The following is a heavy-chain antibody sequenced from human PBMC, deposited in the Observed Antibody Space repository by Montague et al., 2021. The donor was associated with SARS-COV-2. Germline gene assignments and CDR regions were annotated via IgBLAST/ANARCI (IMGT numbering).Heavy chain of an antibody. Sequence: SETLSLTCTVSGGSISSSSYYWGWIRQPPGKGLKWIGSIYYSGSTYYNPSLKSRVTISVDTSKNQFSLKLSSVTAADTAVYYCARQEPIVVVVAAARGWFDPWGQGTLVTVSS. J-gene: IGHJ5*02. V-gene: IGHV4-39*01. CDR1: GGSISSSSYY. CDR3: ARQEPIVVVVAAARGWFDP. D-gene: IGHD2-15*01. CDR2: IYYSGST.